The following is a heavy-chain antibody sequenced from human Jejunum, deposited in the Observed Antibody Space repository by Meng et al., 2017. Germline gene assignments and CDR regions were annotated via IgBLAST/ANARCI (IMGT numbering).Heavy chain of an antibody. V-gene: IGHV4-4*02. Sequence: QRQKRCPVRVKPSDTLSLTCAVSGGSISSVYWWTWVRQSPGKGLEWIGEIYHSGSTNYNPSLKSRVTISVDKSKNQFSLKLTSVTAADTAVYYCARGGYYSFDYWGQGTLVTVSS. CDR3: ARGGYYSFDY. D-gene: IGHD5-18*01. CDR2: IYHSGST. CDR1: GGSISSVYW. J-gene: IGHJ4*02.